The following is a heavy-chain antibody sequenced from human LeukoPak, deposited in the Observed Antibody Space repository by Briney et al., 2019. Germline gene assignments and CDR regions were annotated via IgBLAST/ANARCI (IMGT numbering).Heavy chain of an antibody. Sequence: SETLSLTCTVSGGSINSYYWIWIRQSPGKGLEWLGYIYYSGSTNYNPSLKSRVTISVDTSKNQFSLKLRSVTAADAAVYYCASLTGYKFDYWGQGTLVTVSS. V-gene: IGHV4-59*01. J-gene: IGHJ4*02. CDR3: ASLTGYKFDY. D-gene: IGHD3-9*01. CDR2: IYYSGST. CDR1: GGSINSYY.